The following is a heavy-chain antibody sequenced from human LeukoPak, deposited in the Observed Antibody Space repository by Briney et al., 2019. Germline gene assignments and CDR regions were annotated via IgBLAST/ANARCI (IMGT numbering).Heavy chain of an antibody. V-gene: IGHV3-33*01. D-gene: IGHD4-17*01. Sequence: GGSLRLSCAASGFTFSSYGMHWVRQAPGKGLEWVAVIWYDGSNKYYADSVKGRFTISRDNSKNTLYLQMNSLRAEDTAVYYCARDGDYGSGGMDVWGQGTTVTVSS. CDR1: GFTFSSYG. CDR2: IWYDGSNK. J-gene: IGHJ6*02. CDR3: ARDGDYGSGGMDV.